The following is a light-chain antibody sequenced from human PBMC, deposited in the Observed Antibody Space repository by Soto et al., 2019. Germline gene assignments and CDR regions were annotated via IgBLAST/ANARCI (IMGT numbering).Light chain of an antibody. Sequence: EIVLTQSPGTLSLSPGERATLSCRASQSVGKNYLGWYQQKPGQAPRLLVYDASTRATGVPDRFSGSGSGTEFSLTISRLEPEDFAVYYGQQYGSSPITFGRGTRLEIK. CDR2: DAS. J-gene: IGKJ5*01. CDR1: QSVGKNY. CDR3: QQYGSSPIT. V-gene: IGKV3-20*01.